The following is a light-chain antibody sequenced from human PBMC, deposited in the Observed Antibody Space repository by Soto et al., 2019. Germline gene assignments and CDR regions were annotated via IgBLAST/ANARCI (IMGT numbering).Light chain of an antibody. CDR1: QSVSNNY. CDR3: QQYGSSGT. V-gene: IGKV3-20*01. Sequence: EIVLTQSPATLSLSPGERATLSCRASQSVSNNYLAWYQQKPGQAPRLLIYGAFSRATGIPDRFSGSGSGTDFTLTISRLEPEDFAVYYCQQYGSSGTFGQGTKVDIK. J-gene: IGKJ1*01. CDR2: GAF.